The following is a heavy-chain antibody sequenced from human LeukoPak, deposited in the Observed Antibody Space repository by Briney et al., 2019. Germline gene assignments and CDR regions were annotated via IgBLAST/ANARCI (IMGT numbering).Heavy chain of an antibody. CDR1: GDTFTDYY. V-gene: IGHV1-2*02. D-gene: IGHD3-16*02. J-gene: IGHJ4*02. CDR3: ARSGDVWGSYRYAPDY. CDR2: ISLSSGGT. Sequence: ASVKVSCKASGDTFTDYYMHWLRQAPGQGLEWMGWISLSSGGTYYTQKFQDRVTMTRDTSKNQFSLKLSSVTAADTAVYYCARSGDVWGSYRYAPDYWGQGTLVTVSS.